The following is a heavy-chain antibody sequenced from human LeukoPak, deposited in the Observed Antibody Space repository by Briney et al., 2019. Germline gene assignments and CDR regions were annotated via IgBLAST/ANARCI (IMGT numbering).Heavy chain of an antibody. Sequence: ASVKVSCKVSGYSLTELSIHWVRQAPGKGLEWMGGLDPEDVEAIYAQKFQGRVTMTEDTSTDTAYMELSSLKSEDTAVYYCATSASAPAYYSGLDVWGRGTTVTVSS. CDR3: ATSASAPAYYSGLDV. CDR2: LDPEDVEA. CDR1: GYSLTELS. V-gene: IGHV1-24*01. J-gene: IGHJ6*02. D-gene: IGHD2-15*01.